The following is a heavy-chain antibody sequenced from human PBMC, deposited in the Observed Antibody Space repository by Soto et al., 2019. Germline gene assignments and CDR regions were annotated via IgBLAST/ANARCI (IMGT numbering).Heavy chain of an antibody. CDR2: ISAYNGNT. D-gene: IGHD3-22*01. CDR3: ARPLAPNYYDSSGYYYY. J-gene: IGHJ4*02. V-gene: IGHV1-18*01. CDR1: GYTFTSYG. Sequence: GASGKVSCKASGYTFTSYGISWVRQAPGQGLEWMGWISAYNGNTNYAQKLQGRVTMTTDTSTSTAYMELRSLRSDDTAVYYCARPLAPNYYDSSGYYYYWGQGTLVTVSS.